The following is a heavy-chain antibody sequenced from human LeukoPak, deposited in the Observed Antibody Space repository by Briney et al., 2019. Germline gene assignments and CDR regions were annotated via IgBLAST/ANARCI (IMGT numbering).Heavy chain of an antibody. CDR2: IYHSGST. D-gene: IGHD3-22*01. V-gene: IGHV4-4*02. CDR1: GGSFSSSFW. CDR3: ARAGGYYDSSGYYPPTL. J-gene: IGHJ4*02. Sequence: SETLSLTCAVSGGSFSSSFWWSWVRQPPGKGLEWIGEIYHSGSTNYNPSLKSRVTISVDKSKNQFSLKLNSVTAADTAVYYCARAGGYYDSSGYYPPTLWGQGTLVTVSS.